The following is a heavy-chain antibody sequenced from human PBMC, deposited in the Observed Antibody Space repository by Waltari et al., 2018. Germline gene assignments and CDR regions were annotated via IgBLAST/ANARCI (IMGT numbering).Heavy chain of an antibody. J-gene: IGHJ4*02. CDR1: GGSFSGYY. Sequence: QVQLQQWGAGLLKPSETLSLTCAVYGGSFSGYYWSWIRQPTGKGLEWIGEINHSGSTNYNPSLKSRVTISVDTSKNQFSLKLSSVTAADTAVYYCARGRRGYSYGYGPVPFDYWGQGTLVTVSS. CDR3: ARGRRGYSYGYGPVPFDY. CDR2: INHSGST. D-gene: IGHD5-18*01. V-gene: IGHV4-34*01.